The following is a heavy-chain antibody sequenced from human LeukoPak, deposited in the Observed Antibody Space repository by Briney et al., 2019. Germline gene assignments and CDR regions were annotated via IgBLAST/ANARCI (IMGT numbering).Heavy chain of an antibody. CDR3: ARDPNRNDYGDYVLDY. V-gene: IGHV3-30*04. CDR1: GFTFSSYA. CDR2: ISYDGSNK. J-gene: IGHJ4*02. Sequence: GGSLRLSCAASGFTFSSYAMHWVRQAPGKGLEWVAVISYDGSNKYYADSVKGRFTISRDNSKNTLYLQMNNLRAEDTAVYYRARDPNRNDYGDYVLDYWGQGTLVTVSS. D-gene: IGHD4-17*01.